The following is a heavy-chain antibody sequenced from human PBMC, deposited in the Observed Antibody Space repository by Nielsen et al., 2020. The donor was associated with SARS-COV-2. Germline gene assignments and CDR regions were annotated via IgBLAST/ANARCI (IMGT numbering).Heavy chain of an antibody. J-gene: IGHJ4*02. D-gene: IGHD5-12*01. Sequence: ASVKVSCKASGYTFTSYAMHWVRQAPGQRLEWVGWINAGNGNTKYSQKFQGRVTITRDTSASTAYMELSSLRSEDTAVYYCASERGYSGYDRGTFDYWGQGTLVTVSS. CDR1: GYTFTSYA. CDR3: ASERGYSGYDRGTFDY. CDR2: INAGNGNT. V-gene: IGHV1-3*01.